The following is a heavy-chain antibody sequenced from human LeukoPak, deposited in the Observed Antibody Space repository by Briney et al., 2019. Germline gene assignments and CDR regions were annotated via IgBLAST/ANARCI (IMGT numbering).Heavy chain of an antibody. J-gene: IGHJ4*02. CDR2: ISYDGSNK. Sequence: GGSLRLSCAASGFTFSSYAMHWVRQAPGKGLEWVAVISYDGSNKYYADSVKGRFTISRDNSKNTLYLQMNSLRAEDTAVYYCARRHYFDYWGQGTLVTVSS. CDR1: GFTFSSYA. V-gene: IGHV3-30*04. CDR3: ARRHYFDY.